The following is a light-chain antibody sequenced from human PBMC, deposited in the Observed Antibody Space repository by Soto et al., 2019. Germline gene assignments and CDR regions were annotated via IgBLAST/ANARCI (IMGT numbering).Light chain of an antibody. CDR2: LGS. J-gene: IGKJ1*01. CDR1: QSLLHSNGYNY. Sequence: DIVVTQSPLTLPVTPGETASISCRSSQSLLHSNGYNYLDWYLQKPGQSPQLLIYLGSNRDSGVPDRFSGSGSGTDFTLKISRVEAEDVGVYLCVQALQSPPWTFGQGTKVEIK. CDR3: VQALQSPPWT. V-gene: IGKV2-28*01.